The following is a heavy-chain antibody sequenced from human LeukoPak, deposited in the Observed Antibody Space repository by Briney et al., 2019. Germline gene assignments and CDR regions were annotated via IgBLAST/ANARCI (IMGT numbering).Heavy chain of an antibody. J-gene: IGHJ4*02. Sequence: PGGSLRLSCAASGPIFSSYGMHWVRQAPGKGLEWVAVIWYDGSNKYYADSVKGRFTISRDNSKNTLYLQMNSLRAEDTAVYYCLRESGYCSITSCYAGGFSDYWGQGTLVTVSS. CDR3: LRESGYCSITSCYAGGFSDY. V-gene: IGHV3-33*01. CDR1: GPIFSSYG. CDR2: IWYDGSNK. D-gene: IGHD2-2*01.